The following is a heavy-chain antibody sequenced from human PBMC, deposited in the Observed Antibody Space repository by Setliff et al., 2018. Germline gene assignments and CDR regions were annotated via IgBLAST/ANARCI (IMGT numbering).Heavy chain of an antibody. Sequence: GSLRLSCAAAGFTFSSHWMHWVRQAPGKRLVWVSRINNDGSSTTYEDSVKGRFTISRDNAKNTLYLQMNSLRAEDTAVYYCARAHSSTLSVHDYWGQGTLVTVSS. CDR2: INNDGSST. V-gene: IGHV3-74*01. CDR3: ARAHSSTLSVHDY. D-gene: IGHD2-2*01. CDR1: GFTFSSHW. J-gene: IGHJ4*02.